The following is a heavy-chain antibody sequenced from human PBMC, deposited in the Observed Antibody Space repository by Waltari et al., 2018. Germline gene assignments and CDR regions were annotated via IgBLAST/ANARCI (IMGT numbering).Heavy chain of an antibody. J-gene: IGHJ4*02. D-gene: IGHD3-9*01. V-gene: IGHV4-39*07. CDR3: ARRVGDVLTGWPEFFDY. Sequence: QLQLQESGPGLVKPSETLSLACTVSGDYITHPTYHWAWIRQPPGKGLQWIATIFFNGTSYYNPSLKSRVLISVDTSKNQFSLRVTSVTVADTAVYFCARRVGDVLTGWPEFFDYWGQGNMVIVSP. CDR1: GDYITHPTYH. CDR2: IFFNGTS.